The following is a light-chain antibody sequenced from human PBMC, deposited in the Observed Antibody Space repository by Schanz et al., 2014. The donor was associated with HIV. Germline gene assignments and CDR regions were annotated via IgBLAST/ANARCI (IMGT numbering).Light chain of an antibody. V-gene: IGKV3-20*01. Sequence: EIVLTQSPGTLSLSPGEVGTLSCRASQSISTHLAWYQQKPGQAPTLLIYGASKRATGIPDRFIGGGSGTDFTLTINRLEPEDFAVYFCQSYAGSFGPGTKVD. CDR3: QSYAGS. CDR1: QSISTH. J-gene: IGKJ3*01. CDR2: GAS.